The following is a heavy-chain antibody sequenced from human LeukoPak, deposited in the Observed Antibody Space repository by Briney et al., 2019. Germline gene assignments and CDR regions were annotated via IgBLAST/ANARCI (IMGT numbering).Heavy chain of an antibody. CDR3: ARHDSYDSSGYYSGYFQH. V-gene: IGHV4-39*01. CDR2: IFYSGST. CDR1: GGSISSSSFY. J-gene: IGHJ1*01. Sequence: PSETLSLTCTVSGGSISSSSFYCGWIRQPPGKGLEWIGTIFYSGSTYYNPSLKSRVTMSVDTSKNQFSLRLSPVTAADTAVYYCARHDSYDSSGYYSGYFQHWGQGALVTVSS. D-gene: IGHD3-22*01.